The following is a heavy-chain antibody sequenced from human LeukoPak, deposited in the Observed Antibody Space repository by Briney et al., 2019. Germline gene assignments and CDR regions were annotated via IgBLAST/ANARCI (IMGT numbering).Heavy chain of an antibody. V-gene: IGHV3-7*01. D-gene: IGHD6-19*01. CDR3: ASPVHFGAVSGNYWYFDL. J-gene: IGHJ2*01. CDR1: GFTFDSFW. CDR2: IKPDGSNQ. Sequence: PGGSLRLSCAASGFTFDSFWMAWVRQAPGKGLEWAANIKPDGSNQYYVDSMKGRFTISRDNAKNSLYLQMNSLRVEDTAVYYCASPVHFGAVSGNYWYFDLWGRGTLVTVSS.